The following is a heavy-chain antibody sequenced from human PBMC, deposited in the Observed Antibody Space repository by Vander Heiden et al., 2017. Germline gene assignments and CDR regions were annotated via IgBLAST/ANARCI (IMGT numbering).Heavy chain of an antibody. Sequence: VLLLESGGGWVQPGGSLRLSCAASAFHFCTDAMRRVRQGPGTRLGWVSAISGSGGSTYYADAVKGRFTISRDNTKNTLYLQMNRLRAEDTAVDYCATNTAMSELITGPDIGYWGQGTLVTVSS. V-gene: IGHV3-23*01. CDR2: ISGSGGST. CDR1: AFHFCTDA. D-gene: IGHD5-18*01. J-gene: IGHJ4*02. CDR3: ATNTAMSELITGPDIGY.